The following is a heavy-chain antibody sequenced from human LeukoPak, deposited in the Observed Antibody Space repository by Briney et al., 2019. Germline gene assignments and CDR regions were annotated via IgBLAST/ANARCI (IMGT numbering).Heavy chain of an antibody. CDR2: TKQDGSEK. CDR1: RFTFSSYW. D-gene: IGHD5-12*01. J-gene: IGHJ4*02. V-gene: IGHV3-7*01. CDR3: ARTGWSGYDSHFNY. Sequence: PGGSLRLSCAASRFTFSSYWMSWVRQAPGKGLEWVANTKQDGSEKYYVDSVKGRFTISRDNAKNSLYLQMNSLRGEDTAVYYCARTGWSGYDSHFNYWGQGTLVTVSS.